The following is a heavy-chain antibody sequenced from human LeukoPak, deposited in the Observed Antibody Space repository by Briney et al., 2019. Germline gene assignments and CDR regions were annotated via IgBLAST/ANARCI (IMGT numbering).Heavy chain of an antibody. J-gene: IGHJ4*02. CDR3: AREGPDYDSSGYYTYYFDY. CDR1: GFTFSTYW. Sequence: GGSLRLSCTASGFTFSTYWMHWVRQAPGKGLEWVAVIWYDGSNKYYADSVKGRFTISRDNSKNTLYLQMNSLRAEDTAVYYCAREGPDYDSSGYYTYYFDYWGQGTLVTVSS. CDR2: IWYDGSNK. V-gene: IGHV3-33*08. D-gene: IGHD3-22*01.